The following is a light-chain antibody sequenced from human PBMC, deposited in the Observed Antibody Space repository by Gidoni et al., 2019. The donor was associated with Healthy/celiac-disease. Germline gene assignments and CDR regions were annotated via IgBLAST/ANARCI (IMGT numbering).Light chain of an antibody. CDR1: QSVSSSY. J-gene: IGKJ5*01. CDR3: QQYGSSPLA. Sequence: ELVLTPSPGTLSLSPGERATLSCRASQSVSSSYLAWYQQKPGQAHRLLIYGASSRATGIPDRSSGSGSGTDFTLTISRLEPEDFAVYYCQQYGSSPLAFGQGTRLEIK. CDR2: GAS. V-gene: IGKV3-20*01.